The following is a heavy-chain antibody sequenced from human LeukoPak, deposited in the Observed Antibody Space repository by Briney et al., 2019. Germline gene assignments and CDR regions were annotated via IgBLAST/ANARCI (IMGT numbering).Heavy chain of an antibody. CDR3: ATAPIDSSGYPNYYYYMDV. V-gene: IGHV1-24*01. CDR1: GYTLTELS. D-gene: IGHD3-22*01. Sequence: ASVTVSCKVSGYTLTELSMHWVRQAPGKGLEWMGGFDPVVGETIYAQKFQGRVTMTDDTSTDTAYMELSRLRSEDTAVYYCATAPIDSSGYPNYYYYMDVWGKGTTVTVSS. J-gene: IGHJ6*03. CDR2: FDPVVGET.